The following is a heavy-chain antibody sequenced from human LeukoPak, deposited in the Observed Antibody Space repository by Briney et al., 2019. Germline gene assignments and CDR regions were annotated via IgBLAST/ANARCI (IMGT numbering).Heavy chain of an antibody. CDR3: AKSNGYGLIDI. Sequence: SETLSLTCTISGGSISSYYWSWIRQPPGKALEWIGNIFYSGSTYYSPSLESRITISLDTSRNQFSLKLNSVTAADTAVYYCAKSNGYGLIDIWGQGTMVTVSS. J-gene: IGHJ3*02. CDR1: GGSISSYY. D-gene: IGHD3-22*01. CDR2: IFYSGST. V-gene: IGHV4-59*12.